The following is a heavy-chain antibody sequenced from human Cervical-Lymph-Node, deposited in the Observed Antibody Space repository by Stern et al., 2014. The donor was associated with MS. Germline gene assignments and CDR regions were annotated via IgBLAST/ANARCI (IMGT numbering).Heavy chain of an antibody. CDR2: IYYRGRT. D-gene: IGHD6-6*01. J-gene: IGHJ4*02. CDR3: ARGRRGSSSSFNY. CDR1: GGSISSGDYY. Sequence: VQLEESCPGLVKPSQTLSLTCTVSGGSISSGDYYWSLIRQPPGKGLEWIGYIYYRGRTYYNPSLKSRVTISVDTSKNQFSLKLSSVTAADTAVYYCARGRRGSSSSFNYWGQGTLVTVSS. V-gene: IGHV4-30-4*08.